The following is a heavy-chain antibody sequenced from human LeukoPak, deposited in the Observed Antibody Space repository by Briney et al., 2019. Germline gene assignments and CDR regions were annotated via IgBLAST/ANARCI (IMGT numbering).Heavy chain of an antibody. Sequence: ASVKVSCKASGYTFTGYYMHWVRQAPGQGLEWMGWINPNSGGTNYAQKFQGRVTMTRDTSISTAYMELRSLRSDDTAVYYCAREVPYDSSRYYQPFDYWGQGTLVTVSS. CDR2: INPNSGGT. V-gene: IGHV1-2*02. J-gene: IGHJ4*02. D-gene: IGHD3-22*01. CDR3: AREVPYDSSRYYQPFDY. CDR1: GYTFTGYY.